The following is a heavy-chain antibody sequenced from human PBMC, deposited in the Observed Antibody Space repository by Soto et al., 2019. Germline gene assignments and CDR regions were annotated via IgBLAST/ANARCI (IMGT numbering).Heavy chain of an antibody. Sequence: QVQLQQSGPGLVKPSQTLSLTCAISGDSVSSNSAAWNWIRQSPSRGLEWLGRTYYRSKWYNDYAVSVKSRITNSPDGSKNQFSLQLYSVTPKDTAVYYCAREGPGTTGSYYYYMDVWGKGTTVTV. D-gene: IGHD1-7*01. CDR2: TYYRSKWYN. CDR3: AREGPGTTGSYYYYMDV. V-gene: IGHV6-1*01. CDR1: GDSVSSNSAA. J-gene: IGHJ6*03.